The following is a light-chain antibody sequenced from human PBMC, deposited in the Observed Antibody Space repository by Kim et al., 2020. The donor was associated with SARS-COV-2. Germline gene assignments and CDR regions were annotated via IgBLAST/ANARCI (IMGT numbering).Light chain of an antibody. CDR2: SVS. CDR3: CSYAGSSVS. V-gene: IGLV2-11*03. CDR1: SRDFGVFNY. J-gene: IGLJ2*01. Sequence: GQSVTISGTGSSRDFGVFNYGSGNKQHHGKAPKFMLYSVSKRPSGVPDRLAGSKSGNTASLTISGRQAEDEEDYYCCSYAGSSVSFGGGTQLTV.